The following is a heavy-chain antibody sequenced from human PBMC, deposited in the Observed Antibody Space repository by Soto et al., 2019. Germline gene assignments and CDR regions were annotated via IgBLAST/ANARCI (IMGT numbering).Heavy chain of an antibody. J-gene: IGHJ4*02. CDR3: ARGPNSDC. CDR2: IYSGGNP. Sequence: EERLVQSGGGLVQPGWSLRLSCAASGFSVGGNYMSWVRQAPGKGLELVSLIYSGGNPFYADSMKGRFTLSRDNSNNMLYLKMDSLRAEDTAVYYCARGPNSDCWGQGTLVIVSS. CDR1: GFSVGGNY. D-gene: IGHD2-21*01. V-gene: IGHV3-53*01.